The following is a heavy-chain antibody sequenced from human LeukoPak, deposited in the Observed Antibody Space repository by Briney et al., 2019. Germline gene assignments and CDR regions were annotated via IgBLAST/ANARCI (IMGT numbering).Heavy chain of an antibody. CDR3: ARDYGSGSGNWFDA. Sequence: GESLKISCQGSGYRFSSYWIGCVRQMPGEGLEWMGTMYPGDSDTRYSPSCQVQVTMSVDKSITTAYLEWSGLKASDTAMYYCARDYGSGSGNWFDAWGQGTLVTVSS. J-gene: IGHJ5*02. CDR2: MYPGDSDT. V-gene: IGHV5-51*01. D-gene: IGHD3-10*01. CDR1: GYRFSSYW.